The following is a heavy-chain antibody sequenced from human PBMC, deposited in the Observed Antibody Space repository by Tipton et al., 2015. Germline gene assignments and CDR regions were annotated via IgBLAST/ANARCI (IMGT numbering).Heavy chain of an antibody. J-gene: IGHJ4*02. V-gene: IGHV4-59*05. CDR2: IYDSGST. Sequence: TLSLTCSVSSDSISKYYWSWIRQPPGKGLEWIGSIYDSGSTYYNPSLKSRVTISVDTSENQFSLKLSSVTPEDTAVYYCARRATGGYYFDYWGQGTLVTVSS. CDR3: ARRATGGYYFDY. CDR1: SDSISKYY. D-gene: IGHD1-14*01.